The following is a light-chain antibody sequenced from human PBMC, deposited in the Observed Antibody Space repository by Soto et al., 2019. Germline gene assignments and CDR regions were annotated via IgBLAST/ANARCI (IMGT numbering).Light chain of an antibody. Sequence: SYELTQPPSVSVSPGQTASITCSGDKLGDKYARWYQQKPGQSPVLVIYEDNKRPSGIPERFSGSNSGNTATLTIRGTQPMDEADYYCQAWDSSTHYVFGSGTKLTVL. CDR2: EDN. V-gene: IGLV3-1*01. J-gene: IGLJ1*01. CDR1: KLGDKY. CDR3: QAWDSSTHYV.